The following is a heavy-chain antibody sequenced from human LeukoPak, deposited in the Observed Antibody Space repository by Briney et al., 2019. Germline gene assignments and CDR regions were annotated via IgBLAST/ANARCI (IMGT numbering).Heavy chain of an antibody. V-gene: IGHV4-59*01. Sequence: PSETLSLTCAVYGGSISSYYWSWIRQPPGKGLEWIGYIYYSGSTNYNPSLKSRVTISVDTSKNQFSLKLSSVTAADTAVYYCASMSSGSDYWGQGTLVTVSS. CDR1: GGSISSYY. J-gene: IGHJ4*02. D-gene: IGHD6-19*01. CDR2: IYYSGST. CDR3: ASMSSGSDY.